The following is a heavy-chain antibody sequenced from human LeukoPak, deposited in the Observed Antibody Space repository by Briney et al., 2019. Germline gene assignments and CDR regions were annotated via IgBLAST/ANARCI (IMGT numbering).Heavy chain of an antibody. V-gene: IGHV3-23*01. D-gene: IGHD6-13*01. J-gene: IGHJ5*02. Sequence: QPGGSLRLSCAASGLTFSSYAMSWVRQAPGKGLEWVSAISGGGGSTYYADSVKGRFTISRDNSKNTLYLQMNSLRAEDTAVYYCATHSSWQPNWFDPWGQGTLVTVSS. CDR2: ISGGGGST. CDR3: ATHSSWQPNWFDP. CDR1: GLTFSSYA.